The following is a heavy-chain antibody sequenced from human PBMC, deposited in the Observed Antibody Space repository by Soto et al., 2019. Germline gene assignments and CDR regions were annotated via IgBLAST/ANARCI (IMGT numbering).Heavy chain of an antibody. CDR2: IIPMFGTA. J-gene: IGHJ4*02. V-gene: IGHV1-69*13. D-gene: IGHD5-18*01. CDR1: GYTFTSYA. Sequence: ASVKVSCKASGYTFTSYAMHWVRQAPGQRLEWMGGIIPMFGTANYAQRFQDRVTITADESTNTVYMELSSLRSEDTAVYFCASGIQLWLRRINNGYSGWGQGTLVTVSS. CDR3: ASGIQLWLRRINNGYSG.